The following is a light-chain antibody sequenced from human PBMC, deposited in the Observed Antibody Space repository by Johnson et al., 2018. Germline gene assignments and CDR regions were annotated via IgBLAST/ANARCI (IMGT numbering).Light chain of an antibody. Sequence: QSVLTQPPSVSAAPGQKVTISCSGSSSNIGNNYVSWYQQLPGTAPKLLIYENNKRPSWIPDRFSGSKSGTSATLGITGLQTGDEADYYCGTWDSSLSEGNVFGTGTKVTVL. CDR3: GTWDSSLSEGNV. CDR2: ENN. V-gene: IGLV1-51*02. CDR1: SSNIGNNY. J-gene: IGLJ1*01.